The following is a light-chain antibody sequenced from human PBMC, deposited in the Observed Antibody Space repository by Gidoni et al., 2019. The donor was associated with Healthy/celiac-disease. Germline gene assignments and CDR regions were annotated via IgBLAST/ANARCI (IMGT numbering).Light chain of an antibody. CDR2: STN. Sequence: QSVLTQPPSASGTHGTRVTISCSGSSSNIGSNYAYWHQQLPGTAPKRLIYSTNQRPSGVPDRFSGSKSGTSASLAISGLRSEDEAAYYCAAWDDSLSGVVFGGGTKLTVL. CDR1: SSNIGSNY. J-gene: IGLJ2*01. CDR3: AAWDDSLSGVV. V-gene: IGLV1-47*02.